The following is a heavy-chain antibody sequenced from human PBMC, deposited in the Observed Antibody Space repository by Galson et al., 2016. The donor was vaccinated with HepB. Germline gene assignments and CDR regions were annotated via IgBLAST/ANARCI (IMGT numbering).Heavy chain of an antibody. CDR1: GFTFTNYA. Sequence: SLRLSCAASGFTFTNYAMNWVRQAPGKGLEWVSTISTGGGATYYAASGKGRFTISRDNSKSTLYREMSSVSVEDTALYYCARGNHSDVWGRGTTVTVSS. CDR2: ISTGGGAT. D-gene: IGHD1-14*01. CDR3: ARGNHSDV. V-gene: IGHV3-23*01. J-gene: IGHJ6*03.